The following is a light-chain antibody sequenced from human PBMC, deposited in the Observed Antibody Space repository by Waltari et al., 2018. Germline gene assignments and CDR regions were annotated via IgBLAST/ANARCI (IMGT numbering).Light chain of an antibody. CDR2: GNS. J-gene: IGLJ2*01. CDR1: RSNIGAGHD. CDR3: HSFDSSLSTGVV. V-gene: IGLV1-40*01. Sequence: QSVLTQPPSVSGAPGQRVTIPCTGPRSNIGAGHDVPWFQQFPGTAPKLLIYGNSNRPSGVPDRFSGSKSDTSASLTITGLQAEDEADYFCHSFDSSLSTGVVFGGGTKVTVL.